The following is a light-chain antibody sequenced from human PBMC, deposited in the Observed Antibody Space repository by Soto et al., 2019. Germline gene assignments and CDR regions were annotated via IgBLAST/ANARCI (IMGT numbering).Light chain of an antibody. CDR2: DAS. V-gene: IGKV3-11*01. CDR1: QSIGLA. Sequence: EMVFTRSPGPLSLSPGERATLSCRASQSIGLAIAWYQHKPGQAPRLLIFDASQRATGIPARFRGSGSGTDFTLSISSLEPEDFAVYYCQQRTDRPPWTFGQGTKVDIK. J-gene: IGKJ1*01. CDR3: QQRTDRPPWT.